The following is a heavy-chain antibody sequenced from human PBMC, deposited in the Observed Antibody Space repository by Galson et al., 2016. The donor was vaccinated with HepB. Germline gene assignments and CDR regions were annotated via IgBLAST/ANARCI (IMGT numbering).Heavy chain of an antibody. CDR3: ATGLALTVRYNVDV. CDR1: GFTFSAYY. CDR2: ISPTSNDI. D-gene: IGHD1-1*01. J-gene: IGHJ6*02. V-gene: IGHV3-11*06. Sequence: SLRLSCAASGFTFSAYYMSWIRQAPGKGLEWVSYISPTSNDIKHADSVKGRFTISRDNSKNTLYLQMHSLRAEDTAVYYCATGLALTVRYNVDVWGQGTTVTVSS.